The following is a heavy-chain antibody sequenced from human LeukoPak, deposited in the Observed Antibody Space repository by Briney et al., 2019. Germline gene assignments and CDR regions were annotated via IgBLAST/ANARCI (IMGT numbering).Heavy chain of an antibody. V-gene: IGHV3-23*01. D-gene: IGHD5-12*01. CDR1: GITLSNYG. CDR2: ISDSGGRT. J-gene: IGHJ4*02. Sequence: GGSLRLSCAVSGITLSNYGMSWVRQAPGKGLEWVAGISDSGGRTNYADSVKGRFTISRDNSKNTLYLQMNSLRAEDTAVYYCASMGGYDALFDYWGQGTLVTVSS. CDR3: ASMGGYDALFDY.